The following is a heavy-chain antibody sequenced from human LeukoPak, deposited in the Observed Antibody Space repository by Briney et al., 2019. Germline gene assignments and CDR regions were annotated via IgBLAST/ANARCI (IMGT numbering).Heavy chain of an antibody. J-gene: IGHJ4*02. V-gene: IGHV4-34*01. CDR2: INHSGST. CDR3: ARGSGQIAARPSYFDY. Sequence: SETLSLTCAVYGGSFSGYYWSWIRQPPGKGLEWIEEINHSGSTNYNPSLKSRVTISVDTSKNQFSLKLSSVTAADTAVYYCARGSGQIAARPSYFDYWGQGTLVTVSS. CDR1: GGSFSGYY. D-gene: IGHD6-6*01.